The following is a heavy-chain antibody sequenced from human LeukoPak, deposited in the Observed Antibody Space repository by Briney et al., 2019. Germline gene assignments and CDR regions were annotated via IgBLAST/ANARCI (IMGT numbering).Heavy chain of an antibody. CDR2: MNPNSGNT. CDR1: GYTFTSYD. CDR3: ARTRRYCSSTSCPDAFDI. D-gene: IGHD2-2*01. V-gene: IGHV1-8*03. Sequence: ASVKVSCKASGYTFTSYDINWVRQATGQGLEWMGWMNPNSGNTGYAQKFQGRVTITRNTSISTAYMELSSLRSEDTAVYYCARTRRYCSSTSCPDAFDIWGQGTMVTVSS. J-gene: IGHJ3*02.